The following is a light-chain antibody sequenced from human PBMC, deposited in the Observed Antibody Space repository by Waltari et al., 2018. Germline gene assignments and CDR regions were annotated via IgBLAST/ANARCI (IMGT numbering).Light chain of an antibody. Sequence: SVMTPPPALSGAPGPRVTIQCTGYSPNSRARYDANRYQQLPGPTPKRLIYGHHQRPSGVPGRVTGATSGTSACLPITWLEAEDEADYYCKICDSSLGGHVVFGGRTRRTVL. J-gene: IGLJ2*01. CDR3: KICDSSLGGHVV. V-gene: IGLV1-40*01. CDR1: SPNSRARYD. CDR2: GHH.